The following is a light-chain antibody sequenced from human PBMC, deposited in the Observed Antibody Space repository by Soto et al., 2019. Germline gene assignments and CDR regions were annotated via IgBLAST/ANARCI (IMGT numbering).Light chain of an antibody. J-gene: IGKJ1*01. CDR2: GAS. Sequence: DIQMTQSPSSLSTSVGDRVTITCRASQTINTYLNWYQQKPGKAPSLLIYGASTLQSGVPSRFSGRGSGTHFTLIISRLQPEDFATYYCQQSFSSPRTFGQGTKVELK. CDR1: QTINTY. CDR3: QQSFSSPRT. V-gene: IGKV1-39*01.